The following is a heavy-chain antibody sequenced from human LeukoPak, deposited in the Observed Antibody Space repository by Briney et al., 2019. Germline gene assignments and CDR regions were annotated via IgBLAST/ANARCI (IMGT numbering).Heavy chain of an antibody. CDR3: NLGSGYQGERHAFDI. CDR1: GYTLTELS. Sequence: ASVKVSCKVSGYTLTELSMHWVRQAPGQGLEWMGWISAYNGNTNYAQKLQGRVTMTTDTSTSTAYMELRSLRSDDTAVYYCNLGSGYQGERHAFDIWGQGTMVTVSS. J-gene: IGHJ3*02. V-gene: IGHV1-18*01. D-gene: IGHD3-22*01. CDR2: ISAYNGNT.